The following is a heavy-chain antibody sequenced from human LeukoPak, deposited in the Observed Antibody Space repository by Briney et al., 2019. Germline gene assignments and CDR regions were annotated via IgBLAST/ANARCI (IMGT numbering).Heavy chain of an antibody. J-gene: IGHJ5*02. CDR1: GGSFSGYY. D-gene: IGHD6-19*01. Sequence: PSETLSLTCAVYGGSFSGYYWSWIRQPPGKGLEWIGAINHSGSTNYNPSLKSRVTISVDTSKNQTSLKLSSVNAADTAVYYCARIQRQWLVLGWFDPWGQGTLVTVSS. CDR2: INHSGST. CDR3: ARIQRQWLVLGWFDP. V-gene: IGHV4-34*01.